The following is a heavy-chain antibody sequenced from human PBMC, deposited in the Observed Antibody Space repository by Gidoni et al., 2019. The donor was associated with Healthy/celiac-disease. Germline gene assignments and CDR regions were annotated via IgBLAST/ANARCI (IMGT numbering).Heavy chain of an antibody. CDR2: FDPEDGQT. CDR3: ATSDSSGWYGHDY. J-gene: IGHJ4*01. CDR1: EDTCTELY. D-gene: IGHD6-19*01. V-gene: IGHV1-24*01. Sequence: QVHLVQSAPEATKTGASVKVSCKVSEDTCTELYMHWVRQAPGKGLEWMGGFDPEDGQTIYEQKCQGRVTMTEDTSTDTAYMELSSLRSEDTAIYYGATSDSSGWYGHDYWGQGTLVTVS.